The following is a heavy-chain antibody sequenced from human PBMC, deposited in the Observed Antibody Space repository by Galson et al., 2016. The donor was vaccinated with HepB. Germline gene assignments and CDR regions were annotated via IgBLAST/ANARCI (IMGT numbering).Heavy chain of an antibody. CDR1: GFTFTNYG. J-gene: IGHJ4*02. V-gene: IGHV3-30*18. CDR3: AKEVGQHLPQGD. CDR2: ISAGGSFE. Sequence: SLRLSCAASGFTFTNYGMNWVRQAPGKGLGWVSVISAGGSFEYYADSVKGRFTISRDNSKNMLYLQMNSLSTDDTAVYYCAKEVGQHLPQGDWGQGTLVTVSS. D-gene: IGHD6-13*01.